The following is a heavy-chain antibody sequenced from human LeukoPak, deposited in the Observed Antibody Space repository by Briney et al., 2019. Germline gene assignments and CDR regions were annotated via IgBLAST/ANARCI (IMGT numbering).Heavy chain of an antibody. Sequence: SETLSLTCTVSGDSISSSSYYWVWIRQSPGTGLEWIGSVYYSGSTYYNPSLKSRVTMSVDTSKNRFSLKLNSVTAADTAVFYCARQTWIQLWFFDYWGQGTLVTVSS. CDR3: ARQTWIQLWFFDY. CDR2: VYYSGST. V-gene: IGHV4-39*01. CDR1: GDSISSSSYY. D-gene: IGHD5-18*01. J-gene: IGHJ4*02.